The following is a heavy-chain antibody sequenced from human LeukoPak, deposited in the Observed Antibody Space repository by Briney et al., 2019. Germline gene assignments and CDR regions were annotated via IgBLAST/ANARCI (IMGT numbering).Heavy chain of an antibody. Sequence: GSSVKVSCKASGGTFSSYAISWVRQAPGQGLEWMGGIIPIFGTANYAQKFQGRVTITTDESTSTAYMERSSLRSEDTAVYYCARSGAAADPYYYYYYMDVWGKGTTVTVSS. J-gene: IGHJ6*03. CDR3: ARSGAAADPYYYYYYMDV. D-gene: IGHD6-13*01. CDR2: IIPIFGTA. V-gene: IGHV1-69*05. CDR1: GGTFSSYA.